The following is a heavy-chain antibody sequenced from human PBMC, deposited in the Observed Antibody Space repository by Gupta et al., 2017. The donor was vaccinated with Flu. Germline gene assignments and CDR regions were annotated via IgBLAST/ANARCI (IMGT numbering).Heavy chain of an antibody. CDR1: W. CDR2: IKYDGSEK. D-gene: IGHD6-6*01. Sequence: WMTWVRQAPGKGLEWVANIKYDGSEKNYVDSVKGRFTISRDNAKNSVYLQMHSLRAEDTAVYYCAGGFVPDIWGQGTLVTVSS. CDR3: AGGFVPDI. J-gene: IGHJ3*02. V-gene: IGHV3-7*04.